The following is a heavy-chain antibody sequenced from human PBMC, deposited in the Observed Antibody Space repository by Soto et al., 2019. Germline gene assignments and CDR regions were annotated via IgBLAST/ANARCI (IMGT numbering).Heavy chain of an antibody. CDR1: GGSISSYY. J-gene: IGHJ4*02. CDR3: ARGGPYYLDY. Sequence: SETLSLTCTVSGGSISSYYWSWIRQPPGKGLEWIGYINYSGRTNHNPSLKSRVTISVDTSKNQFSLKLTSLTAADTAVYYCARGGPYYLDYWGQGTLVTVSS. V-gene: IGHV4-59*01. CDR2: INYSGRT. D-gene: IGHD3-10*01.